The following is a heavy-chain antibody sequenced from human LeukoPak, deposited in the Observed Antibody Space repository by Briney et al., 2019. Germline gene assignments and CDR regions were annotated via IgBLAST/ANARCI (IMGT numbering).Heavy chain of an antibody. V-gene: IGHV3-7*05. CDR1: EFSFSRSW. D-gene: IGHD2-15*01. Sequence: GGSLRLSCAASEFSFSRSWMNWVRQAPGKGLEWVANIKQGGSAKYYVDSVEGRFTISRDNAKNSLYLQMNSLRAEDTAVYYCGGGGYWGQGILVTVSS. CDR3: GGGGY. CDR2: IKQGGSAK. J-gene: IGHJ4*02.